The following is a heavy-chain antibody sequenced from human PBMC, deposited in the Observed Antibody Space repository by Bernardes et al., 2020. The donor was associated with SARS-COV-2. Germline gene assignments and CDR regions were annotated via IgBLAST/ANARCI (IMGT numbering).Heavy chain of an antibody. D-gene: IGHD6-6*01. CDR2: INQDGSET. CDR3: ARIYSTASFDFDY. J-gene: IGHJ4*02. Sequence: GGSLRLSCAASGFTYSTFWMTWVRQAPGKGLEWVANINQDGSETFYVDSVTGRFTISRDNAKNSLFMEMNTLRAEDTAVYYCARIYSTASFDFDYWGQGTLVTVSS. CDR1: GFTYSTFW. V-gene: IGHV3-7*01.